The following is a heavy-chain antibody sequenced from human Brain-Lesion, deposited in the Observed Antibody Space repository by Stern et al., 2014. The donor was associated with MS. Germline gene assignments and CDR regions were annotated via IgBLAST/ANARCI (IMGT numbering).Heavy chain of an antibody. D-gene: IGHD5-18*01. J-gene: IGHJ4*02. CDR2: IHPSGSA. CDR3: ASGYRIFDY. CDR1: GGSISSGSDS. Sequence: VQLEESGPGLVKPSQTLSLTCTVSGGSISSGSDSWSWIRQPVGKGLEWSGRIHPSGSAFYTPSLKSRVTISTDPSMNQFSLELNSATAADTAIYYCASGYRIFDYWGQGILVTVSS. V-gene: IGHV4-61*02.